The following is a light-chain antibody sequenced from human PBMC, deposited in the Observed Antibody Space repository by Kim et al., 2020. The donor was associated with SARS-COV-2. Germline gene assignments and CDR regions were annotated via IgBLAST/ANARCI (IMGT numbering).Light chain of an antibody. CDR1: QSVSNNY. Sequence: DIVLTQSPGTLSLSPGERATLSCRASQSVSNNYLAWYQQKPGQAPRLVIYGASSRATDIPDRFSGSGSETDFTLTISRLEPDDFAVYYCQQYGSSPPYTFGQGTKLEIK. CDR2: GAS. CDR3: QQYGSSPPYT. V-gene: IGKV3-20*01. J-gene: IGKJ2*01.